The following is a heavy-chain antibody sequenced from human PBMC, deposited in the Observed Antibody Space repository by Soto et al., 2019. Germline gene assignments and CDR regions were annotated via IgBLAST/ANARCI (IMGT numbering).Heavy chain of an antibody. V-gene: IGHV3-15*01. Sequence: GGSLRLSCAASGFTFSNAWMSWVRQAPGKGLEWVGRIKSKTDGGTTDYAAPVKGRFTISRDDSKNTLYLQMSSLKTEDTAVYYCIWYSGYDSYFDYWGQGTLVTVSS. CDR2: IKSKTDGGTT. D-gene: IGHD5-12*01. CDR1: GFTFSNAW. CDR3: IWYSGYDSYFDY. J-gene: IGHJ4*02.